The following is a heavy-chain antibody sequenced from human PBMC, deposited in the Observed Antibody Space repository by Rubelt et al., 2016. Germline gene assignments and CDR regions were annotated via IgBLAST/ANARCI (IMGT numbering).Heavy chain of an antibody. J-gene: IGHJ1*01. CDR2: INHSGST. V-gene: IGHV4-34*01. D-gene: IGHD6-19*01. CDR3: ASQGYSSGWSAEYFQH. CDR1: GGSFSGYY. Sequence: QVQLQQWGAGLLKPSETLSLTCAVYGGSFSGYYWSWIRQPPGKGLEWIGEINHSGSTNYNPSLKSRVTISVDTSKNQFSLKLRSVPAAATAVHYCASQGYSSGWSAEYFQHWGQGTLVTVSS.